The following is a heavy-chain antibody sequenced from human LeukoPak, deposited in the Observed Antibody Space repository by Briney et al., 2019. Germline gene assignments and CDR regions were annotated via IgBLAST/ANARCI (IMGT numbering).Heavy chain of an antibody. Sequence: VKPSETLSLTCTVSGGSISSYYWSWIRQPPGKGLEWIGYIYYSGSTNYNPSLKSRVTISVDTSKNQFSLKLSSVTAADTAVYYCARTWHYDSSDYFPFDNWGQGTLVTVSS. V-gene: IGHV4-59*08. CDR3: ARTWHYDSSDYFPFDN. CDR2: IYYSGST. CDR1: GGSISSYY. D-gene: IGHD3-22*01. J-gene: IGHJ4*02.